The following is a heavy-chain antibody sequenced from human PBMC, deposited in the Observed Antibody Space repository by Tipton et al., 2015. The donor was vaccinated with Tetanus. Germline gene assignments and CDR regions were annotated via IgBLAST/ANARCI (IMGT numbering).Heavy chain of an antibody. CDR3: ARLAHGDKEAGVH. V-gene: IGHV5-51*03. Sequence: SGPEVKKPGESLKISCKGSGYFFASFWIAWVRQMPGKGLEWMGIIYPGDSDTRYSPSFQGQVTISADNSISTAYLLWSNLKASDAAIYYCARLAHGDKEAGVHWGQGTLVTVSS. D-gene: IGHD4-23*01. J-gene: IGHJ4*02. CDR2: IYPGDSDT. CDR1: GYFFASFW.